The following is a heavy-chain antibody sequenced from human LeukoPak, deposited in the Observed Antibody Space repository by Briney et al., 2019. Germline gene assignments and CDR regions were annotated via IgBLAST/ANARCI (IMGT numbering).Heavy chain of an antibody. CDR1: GFTFSSYS. D-gene: IGHD1-1*01. J-gene: IGHJ3*02. CDR3: AREQLERRWVGAFDI. V-gene: IGHV3-21*01. Sequence: GGSLRLSCAASGFTFSSYSMNWVRQAPGKGLEWVSSISSSSSYIYYADSVKGRFTISRDNAKNSLYLQKNSLRAEDTAVYYCAREQLERRWVGAFDIWGQGTMVTVSS. CDR2: ISSSSSYI.